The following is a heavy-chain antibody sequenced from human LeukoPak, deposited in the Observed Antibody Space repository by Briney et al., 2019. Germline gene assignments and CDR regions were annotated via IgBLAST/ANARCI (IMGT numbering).Heavy chain of an antibody. J-gene: IGHJ4*02. Sequence: SETLSLTCAVYGGSFSGYYWSWIRQPPGKGLEWIVEINHSGSTNYNPSLKSRVTISVDTSKNQFSLKLSSVTAADTAVYYCARGWRGYSYGYGVTYDYWGQGTLATVSS. CDR1: GGSFSGYY. V-gene: IGHV4-34*01. CDR2: INHSGST. CDR3: ARGWRGYSYGYGVTYDY. D-gene: IGHD5-18*01.